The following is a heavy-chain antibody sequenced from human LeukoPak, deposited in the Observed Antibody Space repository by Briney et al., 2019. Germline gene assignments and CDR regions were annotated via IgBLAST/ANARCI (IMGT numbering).Heavy chain of an antibody. V-gene: IGHV3-33*06. J-gene: IGHJ3*02. CDR1: GFTFSIYG. D-gene: IGHD1-14*01. CDR2: IWYDGSKK. CDR3: ANKGMTTQAFDI. Sequence: GGSLRLSCAASGFTFSIYGMHWVRQAPGKGLEWVAVIWYDGSKKYYADSVKGRFTISRDNSKNTLYLQMNSLRVEDTAVYYCANKGMTTQAFDIWGQGTMVTVSS.